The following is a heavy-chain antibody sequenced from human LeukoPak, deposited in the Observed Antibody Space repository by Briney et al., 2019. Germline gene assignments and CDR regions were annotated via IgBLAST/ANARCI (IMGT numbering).Heavy chain of an antibody. CDR3: ARDTPPADFWSGYYTSYYYYMDV. CDR1: GYTFTSYG. J-gene: IGHJ6*03. V-gene: IGHV1-18*01. D-gene: IGHD3-3*01. Sequence: ASVKVSCKASGYTFTSYGISWVRQAPGQGLEWMRWISAYNGNTNYAQKLQGRVTMTTDTSTSTAYMELRSLRSDDTAVYYCARDTPPADFWSGYYTSYYYYMDVWGKGTTVTVSS. CDR2: ISAYNGNT.